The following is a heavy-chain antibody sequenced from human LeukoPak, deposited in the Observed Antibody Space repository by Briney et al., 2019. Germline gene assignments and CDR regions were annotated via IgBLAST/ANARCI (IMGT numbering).Heavy chain of an antibody. Sequence: ASVKVSCKASGGTFSSYAISWVRQAPGRGLEWMGRIIPIFGTANYAQKFQGRVTITTDESTSTAYMELSSLRSEDTAVYYCARDLHYYDSSGYYYPNWFDPWGQGTLVTVSS. J-gene: IGHJ5*02. CDR2: IIPIFGTA. CDR3: ARDLHYYDSSGYYYPNWFDP. CDR1: GGTFSSYA. D-gene: IGHD3-22*01. V-gene: IGHV1-69*05.